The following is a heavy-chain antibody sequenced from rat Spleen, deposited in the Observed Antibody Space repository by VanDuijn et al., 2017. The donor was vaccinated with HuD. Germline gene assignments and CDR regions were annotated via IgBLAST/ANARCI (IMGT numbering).Heavy chain of an antibody. D-gene: IGHD1-11*01. CDR1: GLNFSDYY. Sequence: EVQLVESDGGLVQPGRSLKLSCAASGLNFSDYYMTWVRQAPAEGLEWVASISFDGTNTYYRDSVKGRFTVSRDNTRSTLYLQMDSLRSEDTATYYCARRGYGYYFDYWGQGVMVTVSS. V-gene: IGHV5-29*01. J-gene: IGHJ2*01. CDR2: ISFDGTNT. CDR3: ARRGYGYYFDY.